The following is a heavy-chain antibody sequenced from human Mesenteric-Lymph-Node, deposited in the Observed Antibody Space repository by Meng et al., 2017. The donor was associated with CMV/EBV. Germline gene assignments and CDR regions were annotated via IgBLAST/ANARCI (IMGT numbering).Heavy chain of an antibody. J-gene: IGHJ4*02. Sequence: GESLKISCVASGFAFTDYVMNWVRQAPGKGLQWVSGLSGSGGHTYYADSVQGRFAISRDNSKNTLYLQMNSLRAQDTAVYYCAKGSTIFGVVTPIDYWGQGTLVTVSS. CDR2: LSGSGGHT. D-gene: IGHD3-3*01. CDR3: AKGSTIFGVVTPIDY. V-gene: IGHV3-23*01. CDR1: GFAFTDYV.